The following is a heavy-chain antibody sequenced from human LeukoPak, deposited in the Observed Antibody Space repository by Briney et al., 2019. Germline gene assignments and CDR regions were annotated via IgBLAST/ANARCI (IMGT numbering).Heavy chain of an antibody. CDR1: GGSISSNSYY. CDR3: ARGHLGGPLFGYKNVGWVY. D-gene: IGHD1-1*01. Sequence: PSETLSLTCAVSGGSISSNSYYWSWIRQPPGKGLEWIGEINHSGSTNYNPSLKSRVTISVDTSKNQFSLKLSSVTAADTAVYYCARGHLGGPLFGYKNVGWVYWGQGTLVTVSS. CDR2: INHSGST. V-gene: IGHV4-39*07. J-gene: IGHJ4*02.